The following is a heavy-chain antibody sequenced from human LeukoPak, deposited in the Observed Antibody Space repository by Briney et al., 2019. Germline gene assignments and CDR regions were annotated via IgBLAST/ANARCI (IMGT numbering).Heavy chain of an antibody. Sequence: SETLSLTCTVSGGSISSSSYYWGWIRQPPGKGLEWIGSIYYSGSTYYNPSLKSRVTISVDTSKNQFSLKLSSVTAADTAVYYCARGRSSSWYFYFDYWGQGTLVTVSS. D-gene: IGHD6-13*01. V-gene: IGHV4-39*01. CDR3: ARGRSSSWYFYFDY. J-gene: IGHJ4*02. CDR2: IYYSGST. CDR1: GGSISSSSYY.